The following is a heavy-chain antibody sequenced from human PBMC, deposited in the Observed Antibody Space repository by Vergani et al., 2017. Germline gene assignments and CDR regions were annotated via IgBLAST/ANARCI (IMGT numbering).Heavy chain of an antibody. CDR2: ISYDGTQK. D-gene: IGHD1-1*01. J-gene: IGHJ1*01. V-gene: IGHV3-30*03. CDR3: ATKSCGTPGCQIGDFRE. Sequence: QVHLVESGGGVVQPGRSLRLSCVVSGFTSSYYGMHWVRQAPGKGLEWVEVISYDGTQKYYADSVTGRFTISRDNSKSTLYLQMNSLRTEDTAVYYCATKSCGTPGCQIGDFREWGQGTLVTVSS. CDR1: GFTSSYYG.